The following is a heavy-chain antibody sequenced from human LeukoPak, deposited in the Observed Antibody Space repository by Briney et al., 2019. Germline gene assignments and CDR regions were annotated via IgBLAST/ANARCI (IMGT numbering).Heavy chain of an antibody. D-gene: IGHD4-17*01. V-gene: IGHV4-4*09. CDR3: ARHLATTVTRGYSCHPMDV. CDR2: IAPSGVA. Sequence: SETLSLTCTASGASISTYYWSWIRQPPGEGLEWIAYIAPSGVAVYNPSLNSRLTVSVDTSKNQFSLKLNSVTAADTAVYYCARHLATTVTRGYSCHPMDVWGKGTTVSVSS. CDR1: GASISTYY. J-gene: IGHJ6*03.